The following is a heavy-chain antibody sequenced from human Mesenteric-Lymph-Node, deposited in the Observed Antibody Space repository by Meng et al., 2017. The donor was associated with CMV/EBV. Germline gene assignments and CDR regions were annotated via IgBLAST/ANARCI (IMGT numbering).Heavy chain of an antibody. D-gene: IGHD3-16*01. J-gene: IGHJ4*02. V-gene: IGHV3-9*01. CDR1: GFTFGDYA. CDR3: AKVAYYDGGDY. CDR2: ITWNSGTI. Sequence: GGSLRLSCAASGFTFGDYAIHWVRQGPGRGLEWVSGITWNSGTIVYADSVKGRFTISRDNAKNSLYLQMNSLRPEDTAVYFCAKVAYYDGGDYWGQGTLVTVSS.